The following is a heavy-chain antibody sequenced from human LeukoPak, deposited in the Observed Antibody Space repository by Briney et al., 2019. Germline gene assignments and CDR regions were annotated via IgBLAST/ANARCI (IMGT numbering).Heavy chain of an antibody. V-gene: IGHV4-39*07. D-gene: IGHD3-22*01. CDR1: GGSISRSNCY. CDR3: ARGGDYYDTSGYSFYFDY. J-gene: IGHJ4*02. Sequence: PSETLSLTCTVSGGSISRSNCYWGWIRQPPGKGLEWIASIHYSGSTYYNPSLKSRVTIPVDTSKNQFSLKLTSVTAADTAVYYCARGGDYYDTSGYSFYFDYWGQGALVSVSS. CDR2: IHYSGST.